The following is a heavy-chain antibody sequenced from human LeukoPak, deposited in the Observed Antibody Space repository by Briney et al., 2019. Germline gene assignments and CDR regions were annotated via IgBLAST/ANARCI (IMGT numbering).Heavy chain of an antibody. CDR1: GVSFSSYT. CDR2: ISGSGGAT. J-gene: IGHJ1*01. Sequence: GGSLRLSCAASGVSFSSYTMMWVRQAPGKGLEWVSAISGSGGATNYADSVKGRFTISRDNAKNTLYLQMDSLRVEDTAVYYCARGSHCGGDCYSLFESWGQAPWPPSPQ. V-gene: IGHV3-23*01. D-gene: IGHD2-21*02. CDR3: ARGSHCGGDCYSLFES.